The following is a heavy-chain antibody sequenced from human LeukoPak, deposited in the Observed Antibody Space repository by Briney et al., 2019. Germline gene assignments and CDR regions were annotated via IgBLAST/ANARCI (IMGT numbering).Heavy chain of an antibody. Sequence: GGSLRLSCAASGFTFSSYAMHWVRQAPGKGLEYVSAIRSNGGSTYYANSVKGRFTVSRDNSKNTLYLQMGSLRAEDMAVYYCARGDQPLLYWGQGTLVTVSS. CDR2: IRSNGGST. CDR1: GFTFSSYA. J-gene: IGHJ4*02. CDR3: ARGDQPLLY. D-gene: IGHD2-2*01. V-gene: IGHV3-64*01.